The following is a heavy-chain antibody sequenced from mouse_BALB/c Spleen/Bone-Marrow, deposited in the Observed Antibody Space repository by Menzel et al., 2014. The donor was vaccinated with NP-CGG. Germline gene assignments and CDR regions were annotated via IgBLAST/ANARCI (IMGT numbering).Heavy chain of an antibody. CDR3: AREDYYGISYWDD. CDR2: ILPGSGST. V-gene: IGHV1-9*01. Sequence: QVQLQQPGAELMQPGASVKISCKATGYTFSSYWIEWVKQRPGHGLEWIGEILPGSGSTIYNEKFKGKATFTADTSSNTAYMQLSSLTSEDSAVYYCAREDYYGISYWDDWGQGTTLTVSS. J-gene: IGHJ2*01. D-gene: IGHD1-1*01. CDR1: GYTFSSYW.